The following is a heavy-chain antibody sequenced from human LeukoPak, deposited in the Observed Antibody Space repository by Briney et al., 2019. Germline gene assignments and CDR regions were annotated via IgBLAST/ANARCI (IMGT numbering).Heavy chain of an antibody. CDR3: AKDQNCYGPGDTPFDS. CDR1: GASISSHY. CDR2: IYTSGST. Sequence: SETLSLTCTVSGASISSHYWSWVRQPAGKGLEWIGRIYTSGSTSYNPSLKSRVTMSVDTSNNQFSLNLRSVTAADTAVYYCAKDQNCYGPGDTPFDSWGQGTLVTVSS. D-gene: IGHD3-10*01. J-gene: IGHJ4*02. V-gene: IGHV4-4*07.